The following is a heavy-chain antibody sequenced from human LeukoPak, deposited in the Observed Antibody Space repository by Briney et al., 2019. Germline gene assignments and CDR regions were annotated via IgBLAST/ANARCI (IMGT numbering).Heavy chain of an antibody. CDR3: ARASLGPGDWFDP. CDR1: GYTFTSYG. J-gene: IGHJ5*02. Sequence: APVKVSCKASGYTFTSYGISWVRQVPGQGLERMGWISGYNVNTNYVQKLQGRVTMTTDTSTSTAYMDLRSLRSDDTAVYYCARASLGPGDWFDPWGQGTLVTVSS. CDR2: ISGYNVNT. D-gene: IGHD3-16*01. V-gene: IGHV1-18*01.